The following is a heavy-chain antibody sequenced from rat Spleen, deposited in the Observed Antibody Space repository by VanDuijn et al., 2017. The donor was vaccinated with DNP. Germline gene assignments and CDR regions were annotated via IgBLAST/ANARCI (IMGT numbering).Heavy chain of an antibody. CDR1: GFTFSDFN. V-gene: IGHV5S10*01. CDR3: ATQSPYGRWYFDY. Sequence: EVQLVESGGGLVQPGRSLKLSCAASGFTFSDFNMAWVRQAPKRGLEWVATIIYDGSRTYYRDSVKGRFTIFRDYAESTLYLQMDSLRSEDTATYYCATQSPYGRWYFDYWGQGVMVTVSS. D-gene: IGHD1-11*01. J-gene: IGHJ2*01. CDR2: IIYDGSRT.